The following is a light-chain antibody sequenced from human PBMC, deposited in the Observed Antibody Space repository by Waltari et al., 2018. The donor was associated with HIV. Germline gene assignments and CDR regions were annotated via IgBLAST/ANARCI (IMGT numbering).Light chain of an antibody. CDR1: SSDVGGYNY. V-gene: IGLV2-8*01. CDR3: NSYAGSNNVV. Sequence: QSALTQPPSASGSPGQSVTISCTGTSSDVGGYNYAAWYQQHPGKAPKLMIYEVSKRPSGVPDRFSGSKSGNTASLTVSGLQAEDEADYYCNSYAGSNNVVFGGGTKVTVL. CDR2: EVS. J-gene: IGLJ2*01.